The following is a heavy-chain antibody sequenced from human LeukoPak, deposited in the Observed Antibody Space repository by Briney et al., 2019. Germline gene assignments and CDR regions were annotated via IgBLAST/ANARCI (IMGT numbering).Heavy chain of an antibody. CDR2: ISSSSRYI. CDR1: RFTFSTYK. D-gene: IGHD3-10*01. J-gene: IGHJ4*02. Sequence: GGTLRLSCAASRFTFSTYKMSWVRQAPGKGLQWGSSISSSSRYINYADSVKGRFTISRDNSKNTLYLQMNSLRAEDTAVYYCAKGTRGSGSYDYWGQGTLVTVSS. CDR3: AKGTRGSGSYDY. V-gene: IGHV3-21*04.